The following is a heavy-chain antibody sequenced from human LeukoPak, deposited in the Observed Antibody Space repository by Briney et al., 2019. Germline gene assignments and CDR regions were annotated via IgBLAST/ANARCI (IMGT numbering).Heavy chain of an antibody. CDR2: MNPNSGNT. J-gene: IGHJ4*02. D-gene: IGHD2-2*01. CDR3: ARGFRDIVVVAAANRSISLYYFDY. CDR1: GGTFSSYA. Sequence: RASVKVSCKASGGTFSSYAISWVRQATGQGLEWMGWMNPNSGNTGYAQKFQGRVTMTRNTSISTAYMELSSLRSEDTAVYYCARGFRDIVVVAAANRSISLYYFDYWGQGTLVTVSS. V-gene: IGHV1-8*02.